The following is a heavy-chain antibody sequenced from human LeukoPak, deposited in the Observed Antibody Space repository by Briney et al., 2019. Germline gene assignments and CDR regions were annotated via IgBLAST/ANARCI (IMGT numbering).Heavy chain of an antibody. CDR3: ARDRSSDDYRDFFDY. CDR1: SGSLGNYY. Sequence: PAETLSLTCTVTSGSLGNYYWSWIRQSAEKGLEWIGRIHNTGSSNYSPSLKSRGSMSIEASRKRFSLMMTSVTAAETALYYCARDRSSDDYRDFFDYSGQGILVTVSS. J-gene: IGHJ4*02. D-gene: IGHD4-11*01. V-gene: IGHV4-4*07. CDR2: IHNTGSS.